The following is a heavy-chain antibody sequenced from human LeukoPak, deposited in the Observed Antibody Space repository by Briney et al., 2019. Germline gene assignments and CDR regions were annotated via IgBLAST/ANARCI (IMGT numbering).Heavy chain of an antibody. V-gene: IGHV3-20*04. CDR2: INWNGGST. CDR1: GFTFDDYG. J-gene: IGHJ4*02. D-gene: IGHD3-16*01. CDR3: ARASSWGGGPGRPLDY. Sequence: GGSLRLSCAASGFTFDDYGMSWVRQAPGKGLEWVSGINWNGGSTGYADSVKGRFTISRDNAKNSLYLQMNSLRAEDTALYYCARASSWGGGPGRPLDYWGQGTLVTVSS.